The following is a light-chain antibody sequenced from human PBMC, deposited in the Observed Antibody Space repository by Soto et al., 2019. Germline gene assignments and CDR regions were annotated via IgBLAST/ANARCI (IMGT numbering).Light chain of an antibody. CDR2: TAF. CDR3: QQYFSYPLT. Sequence: AIRMTQYPSSFSASTGDRVTITCRASQGISSNLAWYQVKPGKAPRLLIYTAFYLESGVPSRFSGSGSGTDFTLTISSLQSEDFAVYYCQQYFSYPLTFGGGTKVEIK. J-gene: IGKJ4*01. V-gene: IGKV1-8*01. CDR1: QGISSN.